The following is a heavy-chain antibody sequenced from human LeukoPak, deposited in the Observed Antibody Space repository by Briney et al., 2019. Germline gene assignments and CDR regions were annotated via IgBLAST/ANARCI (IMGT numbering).Heavy chain of an antibody. CDR3: ARGEAFDY. CDR2: IYSGGST. Sequence: PGGSLRLSGAASGFTVSSNYMSWVRQAPGKGLEWVSIIYSGGSTYYADSVKGRFTISRDNSKNTLYLQMNSLRAEDTAVYFCARGEAFDYWGQGTLVTVSS. J-gene: IGHJ4*02. V-gene: IGHV3-53*01. CDR1: GFTVSSNY.